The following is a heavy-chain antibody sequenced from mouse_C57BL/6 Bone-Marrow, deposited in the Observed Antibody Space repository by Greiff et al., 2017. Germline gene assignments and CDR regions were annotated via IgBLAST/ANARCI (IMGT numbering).Heavy chain of an antibody. J-gene: IGHJ1*03. CDR3: ARENYGSSDWYFDV. Sequence: EVQLQQSGPELVKPGASVKISCKASGYSFTDYNMNWVKQSNGKSLEWIGVINPNYGTTSYNQKFKGKATLTVDQSSSTAYMQLNSLTSADSAVYYCARENYGSSDWYFDVWGTGTTVTVSS. D-gene: IGHD1-1*01. CDR2: INPNYGTT. V-gene: IGHV1-39*01. CDR1: GYSFTDYN.